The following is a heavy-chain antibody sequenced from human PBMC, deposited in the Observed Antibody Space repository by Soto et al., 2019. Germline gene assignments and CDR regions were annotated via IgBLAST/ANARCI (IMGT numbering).Heavy chain of an antibody. D-gene: IGHD3-3*01. CDR1: CFKFNLYT. CDR3: ARVDFWKGSYHSDH. CDR2: LYTGNNT. J-gene: IGHJ4*02. Sequence: CFKFNLYTMNGVRQTPGGGLDWVAFLYTGNNTYYADSVKGRFTVSRDSSRNTLYLQMNSLRAEDTAVYYCARVDFWKGSYHSDHWGQGTLVTVSS. V-gene: IGHV3-53*01.